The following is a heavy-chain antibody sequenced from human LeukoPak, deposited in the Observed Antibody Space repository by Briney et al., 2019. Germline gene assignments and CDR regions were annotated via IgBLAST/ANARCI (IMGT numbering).Heavy chain of an antibody. CDR2: IYRSGTT. J-gene: IGHJ4*02. V-gene: IGHV3-66*01. D-gene: IGHD3-9*01. CDR3: AREATVDPYYVDF. CDR1: GFTVSSDY. Sequence: GGSLRLSCAASGFTVSSDYMTWVRQAPGKGLEWVSTIYRSGTTNYADSVKGRFSISRDNSKNTLYLQMNSLRVEDTAVYYCAREATVDPYYVDFWGQGTLVTVSS.